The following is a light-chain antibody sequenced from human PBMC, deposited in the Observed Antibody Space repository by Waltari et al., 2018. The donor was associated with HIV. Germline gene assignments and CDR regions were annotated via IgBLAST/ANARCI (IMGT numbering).Light chain of an antibody. V-gene: IGLV3-1*01. CDR1: KLGGNY. CDR2: QDN. Sequence: SYDLTQPPSVSVTPGQRTSITCSGDKLGGNYLCWYQKRPGQSPRLVIYQDNKRPSGIPERFSGSNSGNTATLTISETQAVDEADYYCQAWDTTTAVFGTGTKVTVL. J-gene: IGLJ1*01. CDR3: QAWDTTTAV.